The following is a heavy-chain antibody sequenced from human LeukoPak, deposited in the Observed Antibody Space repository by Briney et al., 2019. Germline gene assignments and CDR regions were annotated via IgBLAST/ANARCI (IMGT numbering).Heavy chain of an antibody. Sequence: SVKVSCKASGGTFSSYAISWVRQAPGQGLEWMGGIIPIFGTANYAQKFQGRVTITADESTSTAYMELSSLRSEDTAVYYCASPLAKGDAFDIWGQGTMVTVPS. CDR1: GGTFSSYA. J-gene: IGHJ3*02. CDR3: ASPLAKGDAFDI. V-gene: IGHV1-69*13. CDR2: IIPIFGTA. D-gene: IGHD5-12*01.